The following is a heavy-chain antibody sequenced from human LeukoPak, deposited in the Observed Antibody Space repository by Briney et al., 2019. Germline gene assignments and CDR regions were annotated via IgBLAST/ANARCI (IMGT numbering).Heavy chain of an antibody. D-gene: IGHD2-15*01. CDR3: APDLRGAAWSLDY. Sequence: GGSLRLSCAASGFTFSNAWMSWVRQAPGKGLEWVSVVSDSGSSANYADSVKGRFTISRDNSKNTLYLQMNSLRAEDTAVYYCAPDLRGAAWSLDYWGQGTLVTVSS. V-gene: IGHV3-23*01. CDR1: GFTFSNAW. J-gene: IGHJ4*02. CDR2: VSDSGSSA.